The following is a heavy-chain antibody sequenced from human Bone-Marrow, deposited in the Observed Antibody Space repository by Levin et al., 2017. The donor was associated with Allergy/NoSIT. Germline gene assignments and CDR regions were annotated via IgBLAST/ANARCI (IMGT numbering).Heavy chain of an antibody. V-gene: IGHV3-30*18. D-gene: IGHD3-22*01. CDR2: ISYDGSNK. J-gene: IGHJ4*02. Sequence: PGGSLRLSCAASGFTFSSYGMHWVRQAPGKGLEWVAVISYDGSNKYYADSVKGRFTISRDNSKNTLYLQMNSLRAEDTAVYYCAKDKIGGSMIVVVIDYWGQGTLVTVSS. CDR3: AKDKIGGSMIVVVIDY. CDR1: GFTFSSYG.